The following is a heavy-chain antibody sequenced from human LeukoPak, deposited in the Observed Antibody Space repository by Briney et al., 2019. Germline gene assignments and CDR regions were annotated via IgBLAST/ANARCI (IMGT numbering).Heavy chain of an antibody. CDR2: INHSGST. D-gene: IGHD3-3*01. Sequence: KTSETLSLTCAVYGGSFSGYYWSWIRQPPGKGLEWLGEINHSGSTNYNPSLKSRVTISVDTSKNQFSLKLSSVTAADTAVYYCARGPLRFLEWAPSHFDYWGQGTLVTVSS. CDR3: ARGPLRFLEWAPSHFDY. V-gene: IGHV4-34*01. CDR1: GGSFSGYY. J-gene: IGHJ4*02.